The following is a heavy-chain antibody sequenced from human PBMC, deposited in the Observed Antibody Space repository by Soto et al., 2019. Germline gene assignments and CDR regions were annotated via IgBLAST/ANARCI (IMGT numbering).Heavy chain of an antibody. D-gene: IGHD1-26*01. CDR3: ARAIAGATIDAFDI. CDR2: ISYDGSNK. Sequence: QVQLVESGGGVVQPGRSLRLSCAASGFTFSSYAMHWVRQAPGKGLEWVAVISYDGSNKYYADSVKGRFTISRDNSKNTLYLQLNSLRAEDTAVYYCARAIAGATIDAFDIWGQGTMVTVSS. CDR1: GFTFSSYA. V-gene: IGHV3-30-3*01. J-gene: IGHJ3*02.